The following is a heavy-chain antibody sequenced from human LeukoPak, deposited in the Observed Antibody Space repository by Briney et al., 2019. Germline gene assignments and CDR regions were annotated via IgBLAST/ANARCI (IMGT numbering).Heavy chain of an antibody. V-gene: IGHV4-4*02. Sequence: SGTLSLTCAVSGGSSSSNWWNWVRQPPGKGLEWIGEIDHSGRTNYNPSLKSRVTISVDKSKNQISLKLSSVTAADTAVYYCARVRTESLQYAFDIWGQGTMVTVSS. CDR3: ARVRTESLQYAFDI. J-gene: IGHJ3*02. CDR2: IDHSGRT. CDR1: GGSSSSNW. D-gene: IGHD4-11*01.